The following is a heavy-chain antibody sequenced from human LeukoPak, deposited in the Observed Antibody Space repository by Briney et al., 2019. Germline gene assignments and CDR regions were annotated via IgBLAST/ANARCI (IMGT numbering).Heavy chain of an antibody. J-gene: IGHJ6*04. D-gene: IGHD3-10*02. CDR3: AELGITMIGGV. CDR2: VTRRGYI. CDR1: GFTFDDYG. V-gene: IGHV3-69-1*02. Sequence: GGSLRLSCAASGFTFDDYGMSWVRQAPGKGLEWVSSVTRRGYIYYADSVKGRFTISRDNAKNSLYLQMNSLRAEDTAVYYCAELGITMIGGVWGKGTTVTISS.